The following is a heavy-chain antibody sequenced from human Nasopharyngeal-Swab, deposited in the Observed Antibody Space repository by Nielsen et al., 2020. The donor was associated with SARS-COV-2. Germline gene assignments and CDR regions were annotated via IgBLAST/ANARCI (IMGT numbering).Heavy chain of an antibody. CDR3: ARAGTIFGVVIIHFDY. CDR1: GGSISSGCYY. Sequence: SETLSLTCTVSGGSISSGCYYWSWLRQHPGKGLEWIGYIYYSGSTYYNPSLKSRVTISVDTSKNQFSLKLSSVTAADTAVYYCARAGTIFGVVIIHFDYWGQGTLVTVSS. CDR2: IYYSGST. J-gene: IGHJ4*02. D-gene: IGHD3-3*01. V-gene: IGHV4-31*03.